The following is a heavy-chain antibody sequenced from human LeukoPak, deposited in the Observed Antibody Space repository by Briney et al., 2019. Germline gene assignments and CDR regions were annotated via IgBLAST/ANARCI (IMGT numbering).Heavy chain of an antibody. D-gene: IGHD3-22*01. J-gene: IGHJ4*02. Sequence: GGSLRLSCAASGFTFSSYGMHWVRQAPGKGLEWVALIRYDGSNKYYADSVKGRFTISRDNSKNTLYLQMNSLRAEDTAVYYCANWATYYYDSSGYSDDYWGQGTLVTVSS. CDR3: ANWATYYYDSSGYSDDY. CDR1: GFTFSSYG. CDR2: IRYDGSNK. V-gene: IGHV3-30*02.